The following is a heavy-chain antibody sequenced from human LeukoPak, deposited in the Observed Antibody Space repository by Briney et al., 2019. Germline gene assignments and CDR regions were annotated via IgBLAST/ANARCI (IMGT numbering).Heavy chain of an antibody. V-gene: IGHV3-33*08. Sequence: PGGSLRLSCAASGFPFSSYGMHWVRQAPGKGLEWVAFIPYDGSDKFYADSVKGRFTISRDNSKNTLYLQMNSLRAEDTAVYYCARPGAGSYMDVWGKGTTVTIS. D-gene: IGHD3-10*01. CDR1: GFPFSSYG. CDR2: IPYDGSDK. CDR3: ARPGAGSYMDV. J-gene: IGHJ6*03.